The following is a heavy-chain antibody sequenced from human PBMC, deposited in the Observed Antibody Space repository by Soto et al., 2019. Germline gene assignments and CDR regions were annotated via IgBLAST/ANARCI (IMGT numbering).Heavy chain of an antibody. CDR3: ARLDLATIPPYYFDY. V-gene: IGHV1-18*01. Sequence: ASVKVSCKASGYTFTSYGISWVRQAPGQGLEWMGWISAYNGNTNYAQKLQGRVTMTTDTSTSTAYMELRSLRSDDTAVYYCARLDLATIPPYYFDYWGQGTLVTVSS. CDR1: GYTFTSYG. CDR2: ISAYNGNT. J-gene: IGHJ4*02. D-gene: IGHD5-12*01.